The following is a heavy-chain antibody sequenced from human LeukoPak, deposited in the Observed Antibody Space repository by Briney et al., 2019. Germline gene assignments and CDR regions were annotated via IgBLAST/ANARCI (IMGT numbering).Heavy chain of an antibody. CDR3: ASRVLVEGIDY. D-gene: IGHD3-3*01. CDR2: IIPIFGTA. Sequence: GASVKVSCKASGGTFSSYAISWVRQAPGQGLEWMGGIIPIFGTANYAQKFQGRVTITTDESTSTAYMELSSLRSEDTAVYYCASRVLVEGIDYWGQGTLVTVSS. V-gene: IGHV1-69*05. CDR1: GGTFSSYA. J-gene: IGHJ4*02.